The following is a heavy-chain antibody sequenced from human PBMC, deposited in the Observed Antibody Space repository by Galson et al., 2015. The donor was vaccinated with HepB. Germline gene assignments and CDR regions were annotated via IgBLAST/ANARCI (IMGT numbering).Heavy chain of an antibody. CDR3: ARVCLRAVDI. D-gene: IGHD5/OR15-5a*01. Sequence: SLRLSCAASGFTFSRYAMNWVRRAPGKGLEWVSYISKGGDIIFYADSVKGRFTISRDTAQNSVSLLMNNLRADDTAVYYCARVCLRAVDIWGQETLVTGSS. J-gene: IGHJ3*02. CDR2: ISKGGDII. CDR1: GFTFSRYA. V-gene: IGHV3-48*03.